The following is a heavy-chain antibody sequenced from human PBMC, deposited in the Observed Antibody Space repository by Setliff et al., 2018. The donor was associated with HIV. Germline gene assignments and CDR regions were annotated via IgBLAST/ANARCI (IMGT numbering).Heavy chain of an antibody. CDR2: IYTSGST. J-gene: IGHJ6*03. Sequence: PSETLSLTCTVSGGSISSGSYYWSWIRQPAGKGLEWIGRIYTSGSTTYNPSLKSRVTVSKDTTKNQLSLRLSSVTAADTAVYYCNIYYYYYMDVWGKGTTVTVSS. V-gene: IGHV4-61*02. CDR3: NIYYYYYMDV. CDR1: GGSISSGSYY.